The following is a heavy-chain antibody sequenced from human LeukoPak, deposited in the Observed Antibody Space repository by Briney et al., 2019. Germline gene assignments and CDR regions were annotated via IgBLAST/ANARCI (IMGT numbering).Heavy chain of an antibody. CDR3: ARAPTYYDFWSGYPDAFDI. J-gene: IGHJ3*02. CDR1: GGSISSSGYY. CDR2: IYYNGST. D-gene: IGHD3-3*01. V-gene: IGHV4-31*03. Sequence: PSQTLSLTCTVSGGSISSSGYYWSWIRQHPGKGLEWIGNIYYNGSTNYNPSLKSRLSISLDTAKNQISLKLSSVTAADTAVYYCARAPTYYDFWSGYPDAFDIWGQGTMVTVSS.